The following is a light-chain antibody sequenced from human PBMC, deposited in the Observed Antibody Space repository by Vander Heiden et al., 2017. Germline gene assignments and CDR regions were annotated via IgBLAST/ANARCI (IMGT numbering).Light chain of an antibody. V-gene: IGLV2-23*01. Sequence: SALTQPASVSGSPGQSTTMSCTGTRSDGGGYNLVSWYQRHPGKAPKLMIYEDNKRPSGISNRFSGSKSGNTASLTISGLQAEDEADYYCCSYAGSSTVIFGGGTDLTVL. CDR3: CSYAGSSTVI. J-gene: IGLJ2*01. CDR2: EDN. CDR1: RSDGGGYNL.